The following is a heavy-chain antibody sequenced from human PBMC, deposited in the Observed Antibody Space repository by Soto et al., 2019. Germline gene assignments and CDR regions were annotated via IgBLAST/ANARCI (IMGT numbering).Heavy chain of an antibody. J-gene: IGHJ4*02. V-gene: IGHV3-30-3*01. D-gene: IGHD6-6*01. CDR1: GFTFSSYA. Sequence: GGSLRLSCAASGFTFSSYAMHWVRQAPGKGLEWVAVISYDGSNKYYADSVKGRFTISRDNSKNTLYLQMNSLRAEDTAVYYCARPTLEYSSSYYFDYWGQGTLVTVSS. CDR3: ARPTLEYSSSYYFDY. CDR2: ISYDGSNK.